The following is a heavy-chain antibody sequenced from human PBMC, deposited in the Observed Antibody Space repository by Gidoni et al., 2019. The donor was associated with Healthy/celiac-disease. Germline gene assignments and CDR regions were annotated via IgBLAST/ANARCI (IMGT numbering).Heavy chain of an antibody. D-gene: IGHD3-16*01. J-gene: IGHJ4*02. CDR3: ARLDNYDYIWGVFDY. V-gene: IGHV5-51*01. CDR2: IYPGDSDT. Sequence: VQLVQSGAEVKKPGASLKISCKASGYVFTSYWIGWVRQMPGKGLEWMGIIYPGDSDTRYSPSFQGQVTISADKSISTAYLQWSSLKASDTAMYYCARLDNYDYIWGVFDYWGQGTLVTVSS. CDR1: GYVFTSYW.